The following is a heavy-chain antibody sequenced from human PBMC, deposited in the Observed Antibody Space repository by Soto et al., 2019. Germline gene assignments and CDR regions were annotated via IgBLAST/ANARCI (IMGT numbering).Heavy chain of an antibody. D-gene: IGHD1-1*01. J-gene: IGHJ4*02. CDR1: RFTVSDYE. CDR2: IDRSGSAT. CDR3: ARGWVDGVHFDN. V-gene: IGHV3-48*03. Sequence: EVQLVESGGGLVQPGGSLRLSCTASRFTVSDYEMHWVRQAPGKMEWGSSIDRSGSATYYADSVKGRFTFSRDSAKNSLYLQMNSLRAEDTAVYYCARGWVDGVHFDNWGQGTLVTVSS.